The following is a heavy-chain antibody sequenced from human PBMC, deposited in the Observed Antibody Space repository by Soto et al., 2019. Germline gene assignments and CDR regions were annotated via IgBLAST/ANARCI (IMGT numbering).Heavy chain of an antibody. CDR2: IIPILGIA. V-gene: IGHV1-69*08. CDR3: ARDSLNDAFDI. Sequence: QVQLVQSGAEVKKPGSSVKVSCKASGGTFSSYTISWVRQAPGQGLEWMGRIIPILGIANYAQKFQGRVTITADKSTSTAYMELSSLRSEDTAVSYCARDSLNDAFDIWGQGTMVTVSS. CDR1: GGTFSSYT. J-gene: IGHJ3*02.